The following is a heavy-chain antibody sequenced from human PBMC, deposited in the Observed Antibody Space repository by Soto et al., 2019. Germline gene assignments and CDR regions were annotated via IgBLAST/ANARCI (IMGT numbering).Heavy chain of an antibody. J-gene: IGHJ6*02. CDR1: GGTFSSYA. CDR2: IIPIFGTA. D-gene: IGHD3-22*01. Sequence: ASVKVSCKASGGTFSSYAISWVRQAPGQGLEWMGGIIPIFGTANYAQKFQGRVTITADESTSTAYMELSSLRSEDTAVYYCARGETVVTYYYYGMDVWGQGTTVTVSS. CDR3: ARGETVVTYYYYGMDV. V-gene: IGHV1-69*13.